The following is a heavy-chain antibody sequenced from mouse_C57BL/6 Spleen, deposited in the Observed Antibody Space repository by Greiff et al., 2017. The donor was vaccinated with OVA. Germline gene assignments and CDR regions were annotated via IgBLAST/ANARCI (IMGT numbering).Heavy chain of an antibody. CDR3: ARQGLPYNFDY. CDR2: IYPGSGNT. CDR1: GYTFTDYY. J-gene: IGHJ2*01. D-gene: IGHD3-3*01. V-gene: IGHV1-76*01. Sequence: VKLMESGAELVRPGASVKLSCKASGYTFTDYYINWVKQRPGQGLEWIARIYPGSGNTYYNEKFKGKATLTAEKSSSTAYMQLSSLTSEDSAVYFCARQGLPYNFDYWGQGTTLTVSS.